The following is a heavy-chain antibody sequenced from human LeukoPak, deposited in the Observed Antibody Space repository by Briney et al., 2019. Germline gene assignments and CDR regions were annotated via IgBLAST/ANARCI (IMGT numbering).Heavy chain of an antibody. CDR2: ISAYNGNT. D-gene: IGHD3-10*01. Sequence: GASVKVSCKASGYTFTSYGISWVRQAPGQGLEWMGWISAYNGNTNYAQKLQGRVTMTTDTSTSTAYMELRSLRSDDTAVYYCARLVRGSGSYYPDYWGQGTLVTVSS. CDR3: ARLVRGSGSYYPDY. J-gene: IGHJ4*02. CDR1: GYTFTSYG. V-gene: IGHV1-18*01.